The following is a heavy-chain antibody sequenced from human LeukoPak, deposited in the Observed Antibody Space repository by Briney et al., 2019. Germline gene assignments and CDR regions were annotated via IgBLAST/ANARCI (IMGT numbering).Heavy chain of an antibody. V-gene: IGHV3-21*01. J-gene: IGHJ6*03. CDR1: GFTFSSYS. CDR2: ISISSSYI. D-gene: IGHD6-19*01. CDR3: ARAGDGSGWYYYCYYYMDV. Sequence: PGGSLRLSCAASGFTFSSYSMNWVRQAPGKGLEWVSSISISSSYIYYADSVKGRFTISRHNAKNSLYLQMNSLIAKDTPVYYCARAGDGSGWYYYCYYYMDVWGKGTTVTVSS.